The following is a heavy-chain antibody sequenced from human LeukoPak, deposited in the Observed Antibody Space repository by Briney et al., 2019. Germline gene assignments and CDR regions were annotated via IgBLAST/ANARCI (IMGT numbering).Heavy chain of an antibody. CDR2: INHSGGT. J-gene: IGHJ4*02. CDR3: TVDTSLTAY. D-gene: IGHD2-2*01. Sequence: KASETLSLTCAGSGGAFTGYYWSWIRQPPGKGLEWIGEINHSGGTNYNPSLKSRVTISVDTSKNQFSLKLSSVTAADTAVYYCTVDTSLTAYWGQGTLVTVSS. V-gene: IGHV4-34*01. CDR1: GGAFTGYY.